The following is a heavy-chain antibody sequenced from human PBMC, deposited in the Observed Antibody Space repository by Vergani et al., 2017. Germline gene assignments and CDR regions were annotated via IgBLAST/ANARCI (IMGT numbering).Heavy chain of an antibody. CDR2: ISWNSGSI. J-gene: IGHJ6*02. V-gene: IGHV3-9*03. CDR3: AKALFGGNCGCDCRSGGMDV. D-gene: IGHD2-21*02. Sequence: EVQLVESGGGLVQPGRSLRLSCAASGFTFDDYAMHWVRQAPGKGLEWVSGISWNSGSIGYADSVKGRFTISRDNAKNSLYLQMNSLRAEDMALYYCAKALFGGNCGCDCRSGGMDVWDQGTTVTVSS. CDR1: GFTFDDYA.